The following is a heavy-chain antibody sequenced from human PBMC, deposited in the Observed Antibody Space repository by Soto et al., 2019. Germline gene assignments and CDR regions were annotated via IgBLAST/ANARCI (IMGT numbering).Heavy chain of an antibody. CDR2: INGDGGTT. V-gene: IGHV3-74*01. CDR1: GFTFSSSW. CDR3: ASIGDLPFDG. Sequence: EVQLVESGGGLVQPGGSLRLSCAASGFTFSSSWMHWVRQAPGKGLVWVSRINGDGGTTDYADSVKGRFTISRDNSKNTLYLQMHSLRVEDTAVYYCASIGDLPFDGWGQVALVSVAS. D-gene: IGHD3-3*01. J-gene: IGHJ4*02.